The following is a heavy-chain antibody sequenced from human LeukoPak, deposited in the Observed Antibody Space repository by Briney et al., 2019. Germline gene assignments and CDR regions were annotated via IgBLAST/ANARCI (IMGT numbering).Heavy chain of an antibody. Sequence: GGSLRLSCAASGFTFSSYELNWVRQAPGKGLEWVSVIYSGGSTYYADSVKGRFTISRDNSKYTLYLQMNSLRAEDAAVYYCARGPFLLVSDAFDIWGQGTMVTVSS. J-gene: IGHJ3*02. D-gene: IGHD2-8*02. CDR2: IYSGGST. CDR3: ARGPFLLVSDAFDI. CDR1: GFTFSSYE. V-gene: IGHV3-66*01.